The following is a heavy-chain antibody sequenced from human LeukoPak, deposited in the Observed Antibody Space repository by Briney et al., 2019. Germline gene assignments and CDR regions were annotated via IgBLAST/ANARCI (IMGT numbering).Heavy chain of an antibody. CDR3: VKRLNGDYARILDY. J-gene: IGHJ4*02. Sequence: GGSLRLSCSASGFTFSNFAMHWVRQAPGKGLDYVSAISSNGGSTYYADSVKGRFTISRDNSKNTLYLQMNSLRAEDTAVYYCVKRLNGDYARILDYWGQGTLVTVSS. CDR1: GFTFSNFA. D-gene: IGHD4-17*01. V-gene: IGHV3-64D*06. CDR2: ISSNGGST.